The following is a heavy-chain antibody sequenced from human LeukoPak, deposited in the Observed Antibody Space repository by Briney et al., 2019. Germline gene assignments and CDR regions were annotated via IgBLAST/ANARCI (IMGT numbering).Heavy chain of an antibody. CDR3: ASAGITMVRGVPQNYYYGMDV. Sequence: ASVKVSCKASGGTFSSYAISWVRQAPGQGLEWMGRIIPILGIANYAQKFQGRVTITADKSTSTAYMELSSLRSEDTAVYYCASAGITMVRGVPQNYYYGMDVWGQGTTVTVSS. V-gene: IGHV1-69*04. CDR2: IIPILGIA. CDR1: GGTFSSYA. J-gene: IGHJ6*02. D-gene: IGHD3-10*01.